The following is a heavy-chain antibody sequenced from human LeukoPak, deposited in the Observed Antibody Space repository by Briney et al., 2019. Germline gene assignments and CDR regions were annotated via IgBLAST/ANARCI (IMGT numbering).Heavy chain of an antibody. J-gene: IGHJ6*03. V-gene: IGHV4-59*12. D-gene: IGHD2-15*01. Sequence: SETLSLTRTVSGGSINNYYWSWIRQPPGKGLEWIGYIHYIGSTNYNPSLKSRVTISIDTSKNQFSLKLRFVTAADTAVYYCARVRCSGGSCPYYYYYYYMDVWGKGTTVTVSS. CDR1: GGSINNYY. CDR3: ARVRCSGGSCPYYYYYYYMDV. CDR2: IHYIGST.